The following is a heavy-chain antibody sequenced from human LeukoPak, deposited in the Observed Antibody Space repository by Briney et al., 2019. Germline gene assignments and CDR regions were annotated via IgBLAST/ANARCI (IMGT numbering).Heavy chain of an antibody. J-gene: IGHJ4*02. Sequence: ASVTLSFTSSAYTFTFYYMHWVRHAPAPGLEWVGWINPNNGGTNSAHKLQGRVTITRDTSISTAYMELSRLRADDTAVYYCARDTTTRRDSKCYFECWGQGTLVTASS. CDR2: INPNNGGT. CDR1: AYTFTFYY. V-gene: IGHV1-2*02. D-gene: IGHD1-26*01. CDR3: ARDTTTRRDSKCYFEC.